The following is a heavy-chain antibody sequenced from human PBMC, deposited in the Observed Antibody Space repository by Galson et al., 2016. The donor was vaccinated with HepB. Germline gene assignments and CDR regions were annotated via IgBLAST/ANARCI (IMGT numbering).Heavy chain of an antibody. CDR1: GFSFSGSW. CDR3: VGDGGWYAWFDP. Sequence: SLRLSCAASGFSFSGSWMSWVRQAPGKGLECVANINDHGGTKYYVDSVKGRFTISRDNAKSSLYLQMNSLRDDDTAVYYCVGDGGWYAWFDPWGQGTLVTVSS. D-gene: IGHD6-19*01. CDR2: INDHGGTK. J-gene: IGHJ5*02. V-gene: IGHV3-7*03.